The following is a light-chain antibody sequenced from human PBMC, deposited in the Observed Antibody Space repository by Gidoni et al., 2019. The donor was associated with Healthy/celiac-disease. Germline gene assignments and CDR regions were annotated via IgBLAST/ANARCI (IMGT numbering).Light chain of an antibody. CDR2: GAS. CDR3: QKYNTAPLT. J-gene: IGKJ4*01. CDR1: QGISNH. V-gene: IGKV1-27*01. Sequence: DIQMTQSPSSLSASVGDRVTITCRASQGISNHLAWYQQNSGKVPKLLIYGASTLQSGVPSRFSGRGSGTDFTLTISGLQPEDVATYYCQKYNTAPLTFGGGTQVEIK.